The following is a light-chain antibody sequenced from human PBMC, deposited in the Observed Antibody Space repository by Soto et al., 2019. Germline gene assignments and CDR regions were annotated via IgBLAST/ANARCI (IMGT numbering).Light chain of an antibody. CDR2: GNS. J-gene: IGLJ3*02. CDR3: AAWDDSLSGVV. V-gene: IGLV1-47*02. Sequence: QAVVTQPPSASGTPGQRVTLSCSGSSSNIGFNAVNWYQHLPGTAPKLLMHGNSQRPSGVPDGFSGSKSGTSASLAISGLRTEDEDDYYCAAWDDSLSGVVFGGGTKLTVL. CDR1: SSNIGFNA.